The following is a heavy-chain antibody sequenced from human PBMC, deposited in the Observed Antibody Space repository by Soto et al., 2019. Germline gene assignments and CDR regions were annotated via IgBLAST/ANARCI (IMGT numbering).Heavy chain of an antibody. CDR1: GFRFRDYW. V-gene: IGHV3-7*03. Sequence: GGSLRLSGALSGFRFRDYWMRWVRHAPGKGLEWVANIKQDESDKYYVDSVKGRFTISRDNAKNALYLQMNSLRVEDTAVYYCAAYCYTMTCTHFHGYSWGQGTQVTVSS. J-gene: IGHJ5*02. D-gene: IGHD3-16*02. CDR2: IKQDESDK. CDR3: AAYCYTMTCTHFHGYS.